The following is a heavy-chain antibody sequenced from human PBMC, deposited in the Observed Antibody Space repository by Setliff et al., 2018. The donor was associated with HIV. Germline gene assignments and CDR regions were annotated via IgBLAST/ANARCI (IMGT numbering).Heavy chain of an antibody. CDR1: GGSISNSNYF. V-gene: IGHV4-39*02. J-gene: IGHJ3*02. D-gene: IGHD3-3*01. Sequence: SETLSLTCTVSGGSISNSNYFWGWIRQPPGKGLEWIGRIYSSCSTYYQPSLQGRVSMSIDSSKNHFSLSLRYVTAADTAVYYCARSFSGRYFWSGYYTGPDPKGENAFDIWGQGTMVTVSS. CDR2: IYSSCST. CDR3: ARSFSGRYFWSGYYTGPDPKGENAFDI.